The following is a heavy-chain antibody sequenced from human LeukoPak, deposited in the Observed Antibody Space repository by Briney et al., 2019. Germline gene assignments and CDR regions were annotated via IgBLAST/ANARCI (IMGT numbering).Heavy chain of an antibody. CDR1: GYTFTDYY. CDR2: INPSGGST. D-gene: IGHD5-18*01. Sequence: ASVKVSCKASGYTFTDYYMHWVRQAPGQGLEWMGIINPSGGSTSYAQKFQGRVTMTRDTSTSTVYMELSSLRSEDTAVYYCARGGYSYGSSALFDYWGQGTLVTVSS. J-gene: IGHJ4*02. V-gene: IGHV1-46*01. CDR3: ARGGYSYGSSALFDY.